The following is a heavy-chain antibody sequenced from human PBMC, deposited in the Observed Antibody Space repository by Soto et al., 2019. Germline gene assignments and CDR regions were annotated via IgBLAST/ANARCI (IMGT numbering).Heavy chain of an antibody. V-gene: IGHV3-33*01. D-gene: IGHD3-22*01. CDR3: ARDYWDYYDSSGYPWAHLDY. CDR2: VWNDGSNK. J-gene: IGHJ4*02. Sequence: PGGSLRLSCTPSGITFSNYGMHWVRQAPGKGLEGVAVVWNDGSNKFYAESVRGRFTISRDNSKNTLYLQMNSLTADDTAVYYCARDYWDYYDSSGYPWAHLDYWGQGSLVTVS. CDR1: GITFSNYG.